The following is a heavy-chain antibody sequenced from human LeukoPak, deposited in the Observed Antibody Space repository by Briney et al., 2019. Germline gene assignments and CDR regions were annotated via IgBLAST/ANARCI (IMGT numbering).Heavy chain of an antibody. CDR2: IKQDGSEK. V-gene: IGHV3-7*01. D-gene: IGHD6-13*01. J-gene: IGHJ5*02. CDR1: GFSLSEAW. CDR3: ARELGIAAAGSFWFDP. Sequence: GGSLRLSCAASGFSLSEAWMSWVRQAPGKGLEWVANIKQDGSEKYYVDSVKGRFTISRDNAKNSLYLQMNSLRAEDTAVYYCARELGIAAAGSFWFDPWGQGTLVTVSS.